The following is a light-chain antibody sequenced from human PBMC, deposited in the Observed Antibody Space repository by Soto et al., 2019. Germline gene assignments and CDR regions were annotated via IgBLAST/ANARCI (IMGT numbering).Light chain of an antibody. CDR1: QSVSSN. CDR2: GAS. V-gene: IGKV3-15*01. Sequence: EIVMTQSPATLSVSPGERATLSCRASQSVSSNLAWYQQKPGQAPRLLIYGASTRATGVPARFSGSGSGTEFTLTISSLEPEDFAVYCCQQYYKLPWTFGQGTKVDVK. J-gene: IGKJ1*01. CDR3: QQYYKLPWT.